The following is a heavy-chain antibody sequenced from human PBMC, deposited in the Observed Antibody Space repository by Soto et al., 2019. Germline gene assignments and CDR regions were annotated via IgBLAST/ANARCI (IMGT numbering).Heavy chain of an antibody. CDR2: ISGHGDAT. Sequence: GGSLRLSCAASGFPFTGYAMSWVRQAPGKGLEWVSAISGHGDATFYADSVKGRFTISRDYSRNILFLQMDSLRADDTALYYCTTWLTAHFDYWGRGTQVTVSS. CDR1: GFPFTGYA. J-gene: IGHJ4*02. D-gene: IGHD2-21*02. CDR3: TTWLTAHFDY. V-gene: IGHV3-23*01.